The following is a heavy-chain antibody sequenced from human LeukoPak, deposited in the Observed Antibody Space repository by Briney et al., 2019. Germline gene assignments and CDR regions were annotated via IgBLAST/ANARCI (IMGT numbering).Heavy chain of an antibody. V-gene: IGHV4-61*01. CDR2: IYFSGST. CDR3: ARLLHCGGDCYSSAFDI. Sequence: SETLSLTCTVPGGSISSSSYYWSWIRQPPGKGLEWIGYIYFSGSTNYNPSLRSRVTISVDTSKNQFSLKLSSVTAADTAVYYCARLLHCGGDCYSSAFDIWGQGTMVTVSS. D-gene: IGHD2-21*02. J-gene: IGHJ3*02. CDR1: GGSISSSSYY.